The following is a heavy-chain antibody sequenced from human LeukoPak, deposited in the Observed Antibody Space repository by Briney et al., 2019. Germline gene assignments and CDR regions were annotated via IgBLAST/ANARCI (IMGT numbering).Heavy chain of an antibody. J-gene: IGHJ5*02. D-gene: IGHD3-16*01. CDR3: ARGWGGNIDQ. Sequence: SQTLSLTCAISGDSVSSNSAAWNWIRQSPSRGLEWLGRTYYRSKWYTYYAVSVKGRITITSDPSKHQFSLQLNSVTPEDTAVYNCARGWGGNIDQWGQGTLVTVSS. V-gene: IGHV6-1*01. CDR2: TYYRSKWYT. CDR1: GDSVSSNSAA.